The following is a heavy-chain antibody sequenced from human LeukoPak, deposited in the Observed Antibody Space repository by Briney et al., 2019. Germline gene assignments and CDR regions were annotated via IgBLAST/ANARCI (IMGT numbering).Heavy chain of an antibody. CDR2: ISSSGSTI. Sequence: SGGSLRLSCAASGFTFSSYEMNWVRQAPGKGLEWVSYISSSGSTIYYADSVKGRFTISRDNAKNSLYLQMNSLRAEDTAVYYCARYGIYGDYVYAFDIWGQGTMVTVSS. V-gene: IGHV3-48*03. CDR3: ARYGIYGDYVYAFDI. J-gene: IGHJ3*02. CDR1: GFTFSSYE. D-gene: IGHD4-17*01.